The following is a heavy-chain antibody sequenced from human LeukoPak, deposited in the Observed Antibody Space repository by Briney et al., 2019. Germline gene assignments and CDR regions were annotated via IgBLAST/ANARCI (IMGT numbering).Heavy chain of an antibody. V-gene: IGHV4-34*01. CDR1: GGSFSGYY. Sequence: SETLSLTCAVYGGSFSGYYWSWIRQPPGKGLEWIGEINHSGSTNYNPSLKSRVTILVDTSKNQFSLKLSSVTAADTAVYYCARGGAVAGTGYYYYGMDVWGQGTTVTVSS. CDR3: ARGGAVAGTGYYYYGMDV. CDR2: INHSGST. D-gene: IGHD6-19*01. J-gene: IGHJ6*02.